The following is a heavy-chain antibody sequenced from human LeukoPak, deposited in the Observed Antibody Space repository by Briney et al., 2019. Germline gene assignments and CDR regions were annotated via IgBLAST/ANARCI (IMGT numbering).Heavy chain of an antibody. D-gene: IGHD6-19*01. Sequence: SETLSLTCAVYGGSFSGYYWSWIRQPPGKGLEWIASGDYSGGTYYNPSLESRVAISADMSKNQISLKLTSVTGADTAVYYCAGERGEEYSSGWYKTNYFYNWGQGIRVTVSS. J-gene: IGHJ4*02. CDR3: AGERGEEYSSGWYKTNYFYN. CDR1: GGSFSGYY. CDR2: GDYSGGT. V-gene: IGHV4-34*01.